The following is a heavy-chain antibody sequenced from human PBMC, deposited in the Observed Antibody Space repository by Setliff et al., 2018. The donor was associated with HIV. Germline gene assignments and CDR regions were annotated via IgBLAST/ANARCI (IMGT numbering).Heavy chain of an antibody. V-gene: IGHV4-61*09. CDR3: ARDRSSYNDFWSGYYSAYYMDV. J-gene: IGHJ6*03. D-gene: IGHD3-3*01. Sequence: SETLSLTCTVSGGSISSNSHYWSWIRQPAGKGLEWIGHIYTTGSTKYNPSLKSRVTISVDTSKNQFSLTLSSVTAADTAVYFCARDRSSYNDFWSGYYSAYYMDVWGTGTAVT. CDR1: GGSISSNSHY. CDR2: IYTTGST.